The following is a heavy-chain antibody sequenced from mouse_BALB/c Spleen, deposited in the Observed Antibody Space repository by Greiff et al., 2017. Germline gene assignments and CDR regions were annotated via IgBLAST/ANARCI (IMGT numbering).Heavy chain of an antibody. Sequence: QVQLQQSGAELMKPGASVKISCKATGYTFSSYWIEWVKQRPGHGLEWIGEILPGSGSTNYNEKFKGKATFTADTSSNTAYMQLSSLTSEDSAVYYCARAANWDYFDYWGQGTTLTVSS. D-gene: IGHD4-1*01. J-gene: IGHJ2*01. CDR1: GYTFSSYW. CDR3: ARAANWDYFDY. V-gene: IGHV1-9*01. CDR2: ILPGSGST.